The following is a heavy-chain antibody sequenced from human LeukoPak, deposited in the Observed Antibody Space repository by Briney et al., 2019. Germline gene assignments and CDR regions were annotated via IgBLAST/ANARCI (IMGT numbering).Heavy chain of an antibody. CDR3: ARHDSYGSVNWFDP. V-gene: IGHV4-39*01. D-gene: IGHD3-10*01. Sequence: SETLSLTCTVSGGSVSSSTYYWGWIRQPPGKGLEWIATIYYTGTTYYNPSLESRVTISVDTSKNQFSLKVTSVTAADTAVYYCARHDSYGSVNWFDPWGRGTLVTVSS. CDR2: IYYTGTT. J-gene: IGHJ5*02. CDR1: GGSVSSSTYY.